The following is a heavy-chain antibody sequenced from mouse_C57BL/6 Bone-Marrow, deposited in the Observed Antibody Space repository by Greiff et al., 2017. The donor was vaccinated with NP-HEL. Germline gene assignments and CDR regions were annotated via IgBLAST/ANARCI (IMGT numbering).Heavy chain of an antibody. V-gene: IGHV5-16*01. CDR1: GFTFSDYY. J-gene: IGHJ4*01. CDR3: ARDKYYGSSYSMDY. D-gene: IGHD1-1*01. CDR2: LNYDGSRT. Sequence: EVKLVESEGGLVQPGSSMKLSCTASGFTFSDYYMAWVRQVPEKGLEWVANLNYDGSRTYYLDSLTRRFIISIDKAKNILYLQMNSLKSEDTATDYCARDKYYGSSYSMDYWGQGTSVTVSS.